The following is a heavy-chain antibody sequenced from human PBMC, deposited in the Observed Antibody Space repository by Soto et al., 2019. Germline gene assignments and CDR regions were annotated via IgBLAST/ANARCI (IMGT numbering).Heavy chain of an antibody. CDR1: GFTFSSYA. V-gene: IGHV3-23*01. CDR3: AKGGGSGSYNYYYNYMDV. Sequence: EVQLLESGGGLVQPGGSLRLSCAASGFTFSSYAMSWVRQAPEKGLEWVSVISGDGGSTYYADSVKGRFTISRDISKNTLYLQMNSLRAEDTAVYYCAKGGGSGSYNYYYNYMDVWGNGTTVTVSS. CDR2: ISGDGGST. D-gene: IGHD3-10*01. J-gene: IGHJ6*03.